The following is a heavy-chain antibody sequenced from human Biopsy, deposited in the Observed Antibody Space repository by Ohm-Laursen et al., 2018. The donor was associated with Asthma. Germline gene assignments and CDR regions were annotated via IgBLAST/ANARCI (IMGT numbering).Heavy chain of an antibody. V-gene: IGHV1-69*13. CDR2: ISSVFGTT. Sequence: SVKVSCKSLGGTFNTYVIGWVRQAPGQGLEWMGGISSVFGTTSYPQKFQDRVTITADDSTSTVYMELSSLRSEDTAVYYCARKAGSCISRSCYSLDFWGQGTLVTVSS. CDR1: GGTFNTYV. CDR3: ARKAGSCISRSCYSLDF. J-gene: IGHJ4*02. D-gene: IGHD2-15*01.